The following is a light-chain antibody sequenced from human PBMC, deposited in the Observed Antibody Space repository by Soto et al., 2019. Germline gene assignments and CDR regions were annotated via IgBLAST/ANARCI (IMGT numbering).Light chain of an antibody. V-gene: IGKV1-12*02. CDR2: TAS. CDR3: QQAASFPFT. CDR1: QPIKTW. Sequence: DNQLTQSPASVSAAVGDRINISCRASQPIKTWLAWYQQKPGKGPKLLIYTASTLETGVPSRFSGSGSGTDFTLTTSSLQPEDAAIYSCQQAASFPFTFGPGAKV. J-gene: IGKJ3*01.